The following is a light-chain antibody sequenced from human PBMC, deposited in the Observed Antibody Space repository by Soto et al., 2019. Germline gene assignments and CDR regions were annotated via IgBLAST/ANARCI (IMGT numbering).Light chain of an antibody. CDR2: GAS. Sequence: IVMTQSPVTLSVSPGERVSLSCRASQSIGSSLAWYQQKRGQAPRLLIYGASTRATGIPGRFSSRGSGTEFTLTISGLQSEDFAVYYCQHYTNWPPITFGQGTRLEIK. J-gene: IGKJ5*01. CDR1: QSIGSS. CDR3: QHYTNWPPIT. V-gene: IGKV3-15*01.